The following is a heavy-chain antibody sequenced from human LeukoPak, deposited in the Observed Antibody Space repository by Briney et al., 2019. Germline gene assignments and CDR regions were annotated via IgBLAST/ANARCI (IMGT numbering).Heavy chain of an antibody. J-gene: IGHJ4*02. V-gene: IGHV3-23*01. CDR1: VFTFNTYA. Sequence: GGSLRLSCAASVFTFNTYAMTWVRQAPGKGLEWVSAISGSGGSAFYADSVKGRFTISRDNSKSTLYLQMTSLRAEDTAVYYCAKGPVVPAATYYFDYWGQGTLVTVSS. CDR3: AKGPVVPAATYYFDY. D-gene: IGHD2-2*01. CDR2: ISGSGGSA.